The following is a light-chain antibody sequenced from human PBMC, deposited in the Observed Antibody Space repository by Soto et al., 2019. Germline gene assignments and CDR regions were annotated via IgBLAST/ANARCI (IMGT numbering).Light chain of an antibody. CDR1: QSISSY. Sequence: DIQLTQSPSSLSASVGDRVTITCRASQSISSYLNWYQQKPGQAPKLLIYAASSLQSGVPSRFSGRGSGTDFTLTISSLQPEDCATYYCYQSYSTPHTCGQGTKVEIK. CDR2: AAS. CDR3: YQSYSTPHT. J-gene: IGKJ1*01. V-gene: IGKV1-39*01.